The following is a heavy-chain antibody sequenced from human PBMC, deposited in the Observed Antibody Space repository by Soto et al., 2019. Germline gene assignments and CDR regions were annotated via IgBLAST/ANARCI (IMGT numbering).Heavy chain of an antibody. J-gene: IGHJ4*02. V-gene: IGHV3-21*01. CDR3: AIEGDSAGYYSGIYFEY. Sequence: EVQLLESGGALVKPGESLRLSCAASGFTFSISNMAWVRQAPGKGLEWVSAISGSSNYIYYVDSVKGRFTISRDNAKNSLFLQMNSLRAEDTAVYYCAIEGDSAGYYSGIYFEYWGQGSLVTVSS. CDR2: ISGSSNYI. CDR1: GFTFSISN. D-gene: IGHD5-18*01.